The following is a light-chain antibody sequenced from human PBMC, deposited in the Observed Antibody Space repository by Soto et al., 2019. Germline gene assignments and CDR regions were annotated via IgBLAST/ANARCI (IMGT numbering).Light chain of an antibody. V-gene: IGKV1-5*01. Sequence: DIQMPQSPSTLSASVGDRVTITCRASQSISSWLAWYQQKPGKAPKLLIYDASSLESGVPSRFSGSGSGTEFTLTISSLQPDDVATYYCQQYNSYSSWTFGQGPKVEIK. CDR1: QSISSW. CDR3: QQYNSYSSWT. J-gene: IGKJ1*01. CDR2: DAS.